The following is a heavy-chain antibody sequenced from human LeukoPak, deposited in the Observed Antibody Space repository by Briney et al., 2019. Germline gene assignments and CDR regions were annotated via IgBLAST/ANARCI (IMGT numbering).Heavy chain of an antibody. CDR1: GFTFSSYA. J-gene: IGHJ4*02. CDR2: ISGSGGST. D-gene: IGHD6-13*01. Sequence: PGGSLRLSCAASGFTFSSYAMSWVRQAPGKGLEWVSSISGSGGSTYYADSVKGRFTISRDNSKNTLYLQMNSLRAEDTAVYYCAKDIGVASRGDYFDYWGQGTLVTVSS. V-gene: IGHV3-23*01. CDR3: AKDIGVASRGDYFDY.